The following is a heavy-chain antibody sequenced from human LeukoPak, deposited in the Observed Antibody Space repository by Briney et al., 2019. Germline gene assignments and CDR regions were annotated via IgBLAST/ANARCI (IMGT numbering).Heavy chain of an antibody. D-gene: IGHD1-14*01. Sequence: PGGSLRLSCAASGFTFSSYSMNWVRQAPGKGLEWVSYISSGSSTIYYADSVKGRFTISRDNAKNSLYLQMNSLRAEDTAVYYCARENRDYVDYWGQGTLVTVSS. CDR3: ARENRDYVDY. CDR1: GFTFSSYS. J-gene: IGHJ4*02. V-gene: IGHV3-48*01. CDR2: ISSGSSTI.